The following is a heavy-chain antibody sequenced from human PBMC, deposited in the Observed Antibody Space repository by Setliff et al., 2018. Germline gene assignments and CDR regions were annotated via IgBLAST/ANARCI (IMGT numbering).Heavy chain of an antibody. J-gene: IGHJ4*02. V-gene: IGHV4-39*07. D-gene: IGHD3-22*01. CDR1: GGSISTNSYY. CDR3: ARAPRYFDSTGSYFDG. Sequence: VSGGSISTNSYYWGWIRQPPGKGLEWIGSMYFSGSTYYNPSLKSRVTMSIDKSKNEFSLKMSSVTAADTAVYYCARAPRYFDSTGSYFDGWGQGTLVTVSS. CDR2: MYFSGST.